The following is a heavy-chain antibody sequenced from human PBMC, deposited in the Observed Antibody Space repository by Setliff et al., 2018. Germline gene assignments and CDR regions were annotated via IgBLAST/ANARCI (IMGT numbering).Heavy chain of an antibody. Sequence: ASVKVSCKASGYTFTKYGISWVRQAPGKGFEWMGWIGPYNGNTYYAQKFQGRVAITTDTSTSTAYMELRSLRSDDTAVYYCAKGGNITRETYYYYGMDVWGQGTTVTVSS. D-gene: IGHD1-20*01. CDR1: GYTFTKYG. CDR2: IGPYNGNT. CDR3: AKGGNITRETYYYYGMDV. V-gene: IGHV1-18*01. J-gene: IGHJ6*02.